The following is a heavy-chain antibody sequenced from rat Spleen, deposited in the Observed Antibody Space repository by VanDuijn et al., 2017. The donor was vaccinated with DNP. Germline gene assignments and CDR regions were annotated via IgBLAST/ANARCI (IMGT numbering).Heavy chain of an antibody. CDR1: GLTFSDYS. D-gene: IGHD1-11*01. CDR2: ISSSGGSA. J-gene: IGHJ2*01. CDR3: TRPGNYSPYYFDY. V-gene: IGHV5S13*01. Sequence: EVQLVESGGGLVQPGRSLKLSCVASGLTFSDYSMAWVRQAPKKGLEWVASISSSGGSAYYRDSVKGRFTVSRDNAKNTLYLQMDSLRSEDTATYYCTRPGNYSPYYFDYWGQGVMVTVSS.